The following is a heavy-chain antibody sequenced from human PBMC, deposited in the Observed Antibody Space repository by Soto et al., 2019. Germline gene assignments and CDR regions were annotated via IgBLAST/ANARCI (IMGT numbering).Heavy chain of an antibody. CDR1: GYTLTELS. D-gene: IGHD2-21*02. J-gene: IGHJ4*02. Sequence: ASVKVSCKVSGYTLTELSMHWVRQAPGKGLEWMGGFDPEDGETIYAQKFQGRVTMTEDTSTDTAYMELSSLRSEDTAVYYCATVQGYCGGDCYSDYWGQGTLVTVPQ. V-gene: IGHV1-24*01. CDR2: FDPEDGET. CDR3: ATVQGYCGGDCYSDY.